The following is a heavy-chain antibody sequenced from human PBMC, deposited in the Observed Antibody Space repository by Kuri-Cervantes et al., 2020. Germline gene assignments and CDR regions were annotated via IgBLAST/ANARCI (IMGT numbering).Heavy chain of an antibody. CDR1: GFNFGIYN. V-gene: IGHV3-69-1*01. J-gene: IGHJ5*02. D-gene: IGHD6-13*01. Sequence: LSLTCVASGFNFGIYNMNWVRQAPGKGLEWVSSTSSSNSIDYADSVKGRFTISRDNANNSLSLLMSSLRVEDTAVYYCARDGAAYSGSWYLQRSSWFDPWGQGTLVTVSS. CDR2: TSSSNSI. CDR3: ARDGAAYSGSWYLQRSSWFDP.